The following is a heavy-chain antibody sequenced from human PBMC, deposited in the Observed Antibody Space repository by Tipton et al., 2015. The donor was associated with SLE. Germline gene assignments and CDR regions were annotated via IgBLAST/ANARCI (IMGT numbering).Heavy chain of an antibody. J-gene: IGHJ4*02. D-gene: IGHD6-13*01. V-gene: IGHV5-10-1*01. Sequence: VQLVQSGAEVKKPGESLKISCKGSGYSFTSYWIGWVRQMPGKGLEWMGRIDPSDSYTNYSPSFQGHVTISADKSISTAYLQWSSLKASDTAIYYCARLAAAGTSFDFWGQGTLVTVSS. CDR3: ARLAAAGTSFDF. CDR1: GYSFTSYW. CDR2: IDPSDSYT.